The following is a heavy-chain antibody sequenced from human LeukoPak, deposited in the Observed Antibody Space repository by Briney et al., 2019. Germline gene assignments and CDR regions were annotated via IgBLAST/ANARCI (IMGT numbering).Heavy chain of an antibody. D-gene: IGHD5-18*01. CDR2: IYYSGST. CDR3: ARHVGYGNNWFNP. Sequence: PPETLSLTCTVSGGSISSFYWSWIRQPPGKGLEWIGYIYYSGSTNYSPPLKSRVTISVDTSKNQFSLTLRSVTAADAAVYYCARHVGYGNNWFNPWGQGTLVTVSS. CDR1: GGSISSFY. V-gene: IGHV4-59*08. J-gene: IGHJ5*02.